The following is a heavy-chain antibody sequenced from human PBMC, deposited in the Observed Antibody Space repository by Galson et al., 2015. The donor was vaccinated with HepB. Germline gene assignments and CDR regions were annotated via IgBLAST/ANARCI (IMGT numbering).Heavy chain of an antibody. CDR1: GFTFSSYS. CDR3: ASYQLLSYYYYGMDV. Sequence: SLRLSCAASGFTFSSYSMNWVRQAPGKGLEWVSSISSSSSYIYYADSVKGRFTISRDNAKNSLYLQMNSLRAEDTAVYYCASYQLLSYYYYGMDVWGQGTTVTVSS. CDR2: ISSSSSYI. V-gene: IGHV3-21*01. J-gene: IGHJ6*02. D-gene: IGHD2-2*01.